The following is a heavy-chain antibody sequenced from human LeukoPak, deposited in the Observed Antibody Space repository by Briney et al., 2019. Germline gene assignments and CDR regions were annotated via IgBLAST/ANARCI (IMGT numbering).Heavy chain of an antibody. CDR3: ARGEVVVVTAIRYYYYGMDV. J-gene: IGHJ6*02. D-gene: IGHD2-21*02. Sequence: EASVKLSCTASGGTFSSYTISWVRQAPGQGLEWMGRIIPILGIANYAQKFQGRVTITADKSTSTAYMELSSLRSEDTAVYYCARGEVVVVTAIRYYYYGMDVWGQGTTVTVSS. V-gene: IGHV1-69*02. CDR1: GGTFSSYT. CDR2: IIPILGIA.